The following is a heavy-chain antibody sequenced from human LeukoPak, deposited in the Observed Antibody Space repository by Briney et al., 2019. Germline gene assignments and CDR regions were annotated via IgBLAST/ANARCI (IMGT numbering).Heavy chain of an antibody. CDR2: IYYSGST. CDR3: ARSAGTRYYFDY. D-gene: IGHD1/OR15-1a*01. J-gene: IGHJ4*02. Sequence: SETLSLTCTVSGGSISSGGYYWSWIRQHPGKGLGWIGYIYYSGSTYYNPSLKSRVTISVDTSKNQFSLKLSSVTAADTAVYYCARSAGTRYYFDYWGQGTLVTVSS. V-gene: IGHV4-31*03. CDR1: GGSISSGGYY.